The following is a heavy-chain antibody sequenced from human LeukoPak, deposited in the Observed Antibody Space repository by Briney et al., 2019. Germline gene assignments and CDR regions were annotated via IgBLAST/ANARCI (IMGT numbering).Heavy chain of an antibody. D-gene: IGHD3-22*01. CDR3: TREFYYDSSGMIDY. Sequence: GGSLRLSCTASGFTFGDYAMSWVRQAPGKGLEWVGFIRSKAYGGTTEYAASVKGRFTISRDDSKSIAYLQMNSLKTEDTAVYYCTREFYYDSSGMIDYWGKGTLVTVSS. CDR1: GFTFGDYA. CDR2: IRSKAYGGTT. V-gene: IGHV3-49*04. J-gene: IGHJ4*02.